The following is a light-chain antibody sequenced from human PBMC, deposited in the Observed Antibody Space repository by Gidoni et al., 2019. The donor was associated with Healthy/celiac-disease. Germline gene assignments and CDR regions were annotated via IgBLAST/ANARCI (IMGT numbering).Light chain of an antibody. CDR3: QQYNNWPPEYT. Sequence: EIVMTQSPATLSVSPGERATLSCRASQSVSSNLAWYQQKPGQAPRLLIYGASTRATGIPARFSGSGSGTEFTLTISSLQSEDSAVYHCQQYNNWPPEYTFGQGTKLEIK. CDR2: GAS. J-gene: IGKJ2*01. V-gene: IGKV3-15*01. CDR1: QSVSSN.